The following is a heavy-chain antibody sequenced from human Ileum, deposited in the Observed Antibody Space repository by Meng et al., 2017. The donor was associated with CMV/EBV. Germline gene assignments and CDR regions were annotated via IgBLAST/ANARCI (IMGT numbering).Heavy chain of an antibody. V-gene: IGHV3-30-3*01. CDR3: ARSQSSRWYGASDY. Sequence: ASGSTFSSHALHWVRQPPGEGMESVAIISDDGGNKYYIDSVKSRFTISKDNSKNTLYLQMNSLRGEDTGVYYCARSQSSRWYGASDYWGQGTLVTVSS. D-gene: IGHD6-13*01. CDR1: GSTFSSHA. CDR2: ISDDGGNK. J-gene: IGHJ4*02.